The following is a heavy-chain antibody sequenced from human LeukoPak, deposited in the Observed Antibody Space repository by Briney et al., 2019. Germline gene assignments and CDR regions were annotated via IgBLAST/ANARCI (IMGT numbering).Heavy chain of an antibody. J-gene: IGHJ4*02. CDR3: VRLRRNSDTSGFYYYYDF. V-gene: IGHV3-21*01. CDR1: GYTFSSYS. D-gene: IGHD3-22*01. CDR2: ISVRSNYI. Sequence: GGSLRLSRAASGYTFSSYSINWVRQAPGKGLEWVSSISVRSNYIYYADSVRGRSRISRDDARDSLYLQMNSLRAEDTAVYYCVRLRRNSDTSGFYYYYDFWGQGTLVTVSS.